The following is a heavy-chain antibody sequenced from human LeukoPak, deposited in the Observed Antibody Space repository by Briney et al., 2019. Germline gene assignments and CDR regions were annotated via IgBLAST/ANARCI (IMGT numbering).Heavy chain of an antibody. Sequence: GGSLRLXCAASGFTFCGSAVQCVRQASGKVVEWVGRIRSKANSYAKAYAESVKGRFTISRDDSKNTAYLQMNSRKTEDTAVYYCTRPGNWGQGTLVTVSS. D-gene: IGHD6-13*01. J-gene: IGHJ4*02. CDR3: TRPGN. CDR1: GFTFCGSA. CDR2: IRSKANSYAK. V-gene: IGHV3-73*01.